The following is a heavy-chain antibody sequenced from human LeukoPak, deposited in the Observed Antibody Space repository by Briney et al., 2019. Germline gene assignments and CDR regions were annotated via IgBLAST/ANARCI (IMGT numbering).Heavy chain of an antibody. J-gene: IGHJ5*02. V-gene: IGHV4-4*07. D-gene: IGHD2-15*01. Sequence: SETLSLTCTVSGGSISSYYWSWIRQPAGKGLEWIGRIYTSGSTNYNPSLKSRVTMSVDTSKNQFSLKLSSVTAADTAVYYCARSVVVVAAITYNWFDPWGQGTLVTVSS. CDR1: GGSISSYY. CDR3: ARSVVVVAAITYNWFDP. CDR2: IYTSGST.